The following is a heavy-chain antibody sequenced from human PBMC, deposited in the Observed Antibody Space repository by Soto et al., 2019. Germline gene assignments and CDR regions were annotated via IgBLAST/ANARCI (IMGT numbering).Heavy chain of an antibody. CDR2: ISYDGSNK. CDR1: GFTFSSYG. CDR3: AKNRASSGLGWFDP. Sequence: GGSLRLSCAASGFTFSSYGMHWVRQAPGMGLEWVAVISYDGSNKYCADSVKGRFTISRDNSKNTLYLQMNSLRAEDTAVYYCAKNRASSGLGWFDPWGQGTLVTVSS. D-gene: IGHD3-22*01. V-gene: IGHV3-30*18. J-gene: IGHJ5*02.